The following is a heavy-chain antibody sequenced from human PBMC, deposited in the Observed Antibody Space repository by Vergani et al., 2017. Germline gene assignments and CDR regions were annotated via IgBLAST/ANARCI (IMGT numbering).Heavy chain of an antibody. J-gene: IGHJ4*02. CDR3: AKINTERWLQFDY. CDR1: GFTFSSYA. CDR2: ISGSGGST. V-gene: IGHV3-23*01. D-gene: IGHD5-24*01. Sequence: EVQLLESGGGLVQPGGSLRLSCAASGFTFSSYAMSWVRQAPGKGLEWVSAISGSGGSTYDADSVKGLFTIARDNSKNTLYLQMNSLRAEDTAVYYCAKINTERWLQFDYWGQGTLVTVSS.